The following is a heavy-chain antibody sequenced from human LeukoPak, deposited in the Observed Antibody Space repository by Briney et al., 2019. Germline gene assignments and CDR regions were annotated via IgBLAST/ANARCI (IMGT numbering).Heavy chain of an antibody. CDR3: ARGTTNWFDP. CDR2: IYTSGST. J-gene: IGHJ5*02. Sequence: SETLSLTCTVSGGSISSGSYYWSWLRQPAGKGLEWIGRIYTSGSTNYNPSLKSRVTISVDTSKNQFSLKLSSVTAADTAVYYCARGTTNWFDPWGQGTLVTVSS. CDR1: GGSISSGSYY. V-gene: IGHV4-61*02. D-gene: IGHD4-11*01.